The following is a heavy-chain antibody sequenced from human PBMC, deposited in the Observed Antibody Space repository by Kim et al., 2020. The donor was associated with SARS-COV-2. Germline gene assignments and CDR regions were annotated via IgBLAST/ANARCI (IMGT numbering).Heavy chain of an antibody. CDR1: GFTFSNAW. D-gene: IGHD3-3*01. CDR2: IKSKTDGGTT. J-gene: IGHJ6*02. Sequence: GGSLRLSCAASGFTFSNAWMSWVRQAPGKGLEWVGRIKSKTDGGTTDYAAPVKGRFTISRDDSKNTLYLQMNSLKTEDTAVYYCTTSHPPLRFLEWPTRRYGMDVWGQGTTVTVSS. V-gene: IGHV3-15*01. CDR3: TTSHPPLRFLEWPTRRYGMDV.